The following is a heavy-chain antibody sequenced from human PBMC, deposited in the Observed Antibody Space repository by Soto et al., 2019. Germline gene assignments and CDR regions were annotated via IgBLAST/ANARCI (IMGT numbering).Heavy chain of an antibody. V-gene: IGHV3-23*01. D-gene: IGHD2-15*01. CDR1: GLTFSSHA. CDR3: ATAVVGGAWFEL. J-gene: IGHJ1*01. CDR2: ISGSADRT. Sequence: GGSLRLSCAASGLTFSSHAMTWVRQAPGKGLEWVSAISGSADRTYYADSVKGRLTISRDNSKDTVYLQMKSLRPEDTGVYYYATAVVGGAWFELRGQATMGTVSS.